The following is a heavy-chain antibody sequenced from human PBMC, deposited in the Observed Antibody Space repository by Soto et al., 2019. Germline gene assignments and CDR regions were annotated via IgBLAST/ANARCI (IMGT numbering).Heavy chain of an antibody. CDR2: INAGNGNT. CDR3: ARGRQLVVFDY. D-gene: IGHD6-6*01. J-gene: IGHJ4*02. CDR1: GYTFTSYA. Sequence: QVQLVQSGAEVKKPGASVKVSCKASGYTFTSYAMHWVRQAPGQRLEWMGWINAGNGNTKYSQKFQGRVTITRDTSARTAYMELSSLRSEDTAVYYCARGRQLVVFDYWGQGTLVTVSS. V-gene: IGHV1-3*01.